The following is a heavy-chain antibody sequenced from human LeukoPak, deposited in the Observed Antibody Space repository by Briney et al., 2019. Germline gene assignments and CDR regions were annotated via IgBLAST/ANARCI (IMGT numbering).Heavy chain of an antibody. Sequence: GSLRLSCAASGFTFSRYAMSWVRQAPGKGLEWVSAISGSDAGTYYANSVKGRFTISRDNPKNTLYLQMNSLRAEDTAVYYCARDLGYSSSWGLDYWGQGTLVTVSS. CDR2: ISGSDAGT. V-gene: IGHV3-23*01. CDR3: ARDLGYSSSWGLDY. CDR1: GFTFSRYA. D-gene: IGHD6-13*01. J-gene: IGHJ4*02.